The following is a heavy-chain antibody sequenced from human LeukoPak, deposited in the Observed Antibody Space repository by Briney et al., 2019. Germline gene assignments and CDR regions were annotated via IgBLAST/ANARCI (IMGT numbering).Heavy chain of an antibody. V-gene: IGHV3-30-3*01. J-gene: IGHJ4*02. Sequence: SGGSLRLSCAASGFTFSSYAMHWVRQAPGRGLEWVAVISYDGSNKYYADSVKGRFTISRDNSKNTLYLQMNSLRAEDTAVYYCARGGYSYGNGGDYWGQGTLVTVSS. CDR3: ARGGYSYGNGGDY. D-gene: IGHD5-18*01. CDR2: ISYDGSNK. CDR1: GFTFSSYA.